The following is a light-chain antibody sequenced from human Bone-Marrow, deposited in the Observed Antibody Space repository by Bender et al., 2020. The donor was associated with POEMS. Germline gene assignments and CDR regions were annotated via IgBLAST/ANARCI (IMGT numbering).Light chain of an antibody. J-gene: IGLJ2*01. CDR1: SSNIGTNP. Sequence: QSVLTQPPSASGTPGQRVTISCSGSSSNIGTNPVNWYQQLPGTAPKLLIYINNQRPSGVPDRFSGSKSGTSASLAITGLQAEDEADYYCQSYDSSLSGSLFGGGTKLTVL. V-gene: IGLV1-44*01. CDR2: INN. CDR3: QSYDSSLSGSL.